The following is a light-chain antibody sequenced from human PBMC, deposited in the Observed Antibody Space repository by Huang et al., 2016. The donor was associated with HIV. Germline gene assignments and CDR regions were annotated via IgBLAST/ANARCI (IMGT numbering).Light chain of an antibody. J-gene: IGKJ1*01. CDR2: GAS. Sequence: EIVMTQSPASLPVSPGERATLSCRARQSVNSDLAWYQKKPGKAPRLLMYGASSRATGVPPRFSGSGSGTNFTLTISSLQSEDFAFYYSHQYHDWPRTFGQGTKVEVK. CDR1: QSVNSD. CDR3: HQYHDWPRT. V-gene: IGKV3-15*01.